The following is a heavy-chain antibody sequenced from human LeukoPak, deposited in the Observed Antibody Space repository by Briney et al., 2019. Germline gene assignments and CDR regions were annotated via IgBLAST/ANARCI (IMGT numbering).Heavy chain of an antibody. CDR1: GYTFTGYY. D-gene: IGHD2-21*02. J-gene: IGHJ3*02. CDR2: INPSGGNT. V-gene: IGHV1-46*01. Sequence: GASVKVSCKASGYTFTGYYMHWVRQAPGQGLEWMGIINPSGGNTSYAQKFQGRVTMTRDTSTSTVYMELSSLRSEDTAVYYCARPDCGGDCYSGAFDIWGQGTMVTVSS. CDR3: ARPDCGGDCYSGAFDI.